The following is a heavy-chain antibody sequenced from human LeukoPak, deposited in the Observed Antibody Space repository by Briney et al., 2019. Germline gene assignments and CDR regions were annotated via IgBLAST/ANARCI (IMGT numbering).Heavy chain of an antibody. CDR2: IYYSGST. CDR3: ARGGGIAVAGLDY. Sequence: PWDTLSLTCTLSGGSISSGGYYSSWIRRHPWRGLEWIGYIYYSGSTYYNPSLKSRVTISVDTSKNQFSLKLSSVTAADTAVYYCARGGGIAVAGLDYWGQGTLVTVSS. V-gene: IGHV4-31*03. D-gene: IGHD6-19*01. CDR1: GGSISSGGYY. J-gene: IGHJ4*02.